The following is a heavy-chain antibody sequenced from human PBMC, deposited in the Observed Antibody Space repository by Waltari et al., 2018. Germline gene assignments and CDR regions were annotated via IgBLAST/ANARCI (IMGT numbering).Heavy chain of an antibody. Sequence: EVQLVESGGGLVQPGGSLRLPCAASGFTFRTSWISWVRQAPGKGREWVANIRKDGSEKYYVDSVKGRFTISRDNAKNSLYLQMNSLRAEDTAVYYCATSLDTAGEYWGQGTLVTVSS. D-gene: IGHD2-8*02. CDR3: ATSLDTAGEY. V-gene: IGHV3-7*01. CDR1: GFTFRTSW. CDR2: IRKDGSEK. J-gene: IGHJ4*02.